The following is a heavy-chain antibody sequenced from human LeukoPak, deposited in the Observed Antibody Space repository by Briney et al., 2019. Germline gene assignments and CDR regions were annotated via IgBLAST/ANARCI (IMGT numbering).Heavy chain of an antibody. CDR3: ARAHPSGWFYFDY. Sequence: GGSLRLSCAASGFTFSSYEMNWVRQAPGKGLEWVSYISSSGYTMYYADSVKGRFTISRDNAKNSLYLQMNSLRAEDTTVYYCARAHPSGWFYFDYWGQGTLVTVSS. CDR1: GFTFSSYE. J-gene: IGHJ4*02. CDR2: ISSSGYTM. D-gene: IGHD6-19*01. V-gene: IGHV3-48*03.